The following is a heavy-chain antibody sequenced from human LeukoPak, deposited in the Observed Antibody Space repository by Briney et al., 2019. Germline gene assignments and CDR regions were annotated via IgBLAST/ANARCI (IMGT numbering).Heavy chain of an antibody. D-gene: IGHD3-22*01. CDR2: ISSSGSTK. V-gene: IGHV3-11*01. J-gene: IGHJ4*02. CDR1: GFTFSDYY. Sequence: GGSLRVSCAASGFTFSDYYMSWIRQAPGKGLEWVSYISSSGSTKYSADSAKGRFTISRDNAKNSLFLQMKSLRAEDTAVYYCARTRKNYYDSSGLFDYWGQGTLVTVSS. CDR3: ARTRKNYYDSSGLFDY.